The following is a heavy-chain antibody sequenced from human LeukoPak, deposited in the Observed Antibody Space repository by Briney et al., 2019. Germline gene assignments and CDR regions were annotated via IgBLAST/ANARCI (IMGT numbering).Heavy chain of an antibody. D-gene: IGHD2-8*01. V-gene: IGHV4-34*01. CDR1: GGSFSGYY. J-gene: IGHJ6*03. CDR3: VRGGLVYAPRYYYYMDV. CDR2: INHSGST. Sequence: PSETLSLTCAVYGGSFSGYYWSWIRQPPGKGLGWIGEINHSGSTYYNPSLKSRVTISVDTSKNQFSLKLSSVTAADTAVYYCVRGGLVYAPRYYYYMDVWGKGTTVTVSS.